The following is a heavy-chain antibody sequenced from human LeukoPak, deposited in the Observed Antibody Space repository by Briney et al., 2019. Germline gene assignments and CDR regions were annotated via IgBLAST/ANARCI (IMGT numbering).Heavy chain of an antibody. V-gene: IGHV3-53*01. CDR3: ARRSRGYSYGYLN. J-gene: IGHJ4*02. CDR1: GFTVSSNY. D-gene: IGHD5-18*01. Sequence: PGGSLRLSCAASGFTVSSNYMSWVRQAPGKGLEWVSVICSGGSTYYADSVKGRFTISRDNSKNTLYLQMNSLRAEDTAVYYCARRSRGYSYGYLNWGQGTLVTVSS. CDR2: ICSGGST.